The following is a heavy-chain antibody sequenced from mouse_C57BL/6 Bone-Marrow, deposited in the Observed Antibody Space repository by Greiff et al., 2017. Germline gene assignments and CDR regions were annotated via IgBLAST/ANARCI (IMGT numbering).Heavy chain of an antibody. CDR2: IDPENGDT. D-gene: IGHD1-3*01. CDR3: TTLGVYRLPFLDLVD. Sequence: VQLQQPGAELVRPGASVKLSCTASGFNIKDDYMHWVKQRPEQGLEWIGWIDPENGDTEYASKFQGKATITVDTSSNTAYLQLSSLTSEDTAVYYCTTLGVYRLPFLDLVDGGQGTMVTVSA. J-gene: IGHJ3*01. V-gene: IGHV14-4*01. CDR1: GFNIKDDY.